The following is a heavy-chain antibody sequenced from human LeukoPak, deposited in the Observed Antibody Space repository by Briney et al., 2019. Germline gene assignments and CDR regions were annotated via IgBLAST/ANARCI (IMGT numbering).Heavy chain of an antibody. CDR2: IYYSGST. D-gene: IGHD1-26*01. Sequence: PSETLSLTCTVSGGSISSSSYYWGWIRQPPGKGLEWIASIYYSGSTYDNPSLKSRVTISVDTSKNQFSLKLSSVTAADTAVYYCARHRGELLYGGAFDIWGQGTMVTVSS. J-gene: IGHJ3*02. CDR1: GGSISSSSYY. V-gene: IGHV4-39*01. CDR3: ARHRGELLYGGAFDI.